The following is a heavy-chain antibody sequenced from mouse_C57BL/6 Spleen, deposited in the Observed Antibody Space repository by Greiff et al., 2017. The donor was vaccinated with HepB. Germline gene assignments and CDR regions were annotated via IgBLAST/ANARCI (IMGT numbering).Heavy chain of an antibody. CDR2: IHPNSGST. D-gene: IGHD2-1*01. CDR3: ARGGNYVLAY. V-gene: IGHV1-64*01. CDR1: GYTFTSYW. Sequence: QVQLKQPGAELVKPGASVKLSCKASGYTFTSYWMHWVKQRPGQGLEWIGMIHPNSGSTNYNEKFKSKATLTVDKSSSTAYIQLSSLTSEDSAVYYCARGGNYVLAYWGQGTLVTVSA. J-gene: IGHJ3*01.